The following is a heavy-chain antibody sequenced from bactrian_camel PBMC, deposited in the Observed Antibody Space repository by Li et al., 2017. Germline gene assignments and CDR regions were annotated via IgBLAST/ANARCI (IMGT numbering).Heavy chain of an antibody. CDR3: AADWLGGRAYSREFLFSYEYPN. CDR2: IATGSGNT. J-gene: IGHJ4*01. CDR1: GYTYNRNC. D-gene: IGHD1*01. V-gene: IGHV3S25*01. Sequence: QLVESGGGSVQAGGSLRLSCAASGYTYNRNCMAWFRQAPGKEREGVARIATGSGNTYYADSVKGRFTISQDNAKDSVYLQMNGLKPEDTGMYYCAADWLGGRAYSREFLFSYEYPNWGQGTQVTVS.